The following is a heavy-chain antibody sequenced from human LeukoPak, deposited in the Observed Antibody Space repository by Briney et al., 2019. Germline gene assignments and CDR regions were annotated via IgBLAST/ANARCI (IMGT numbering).Heavy chain of an antibody. V-gene: IGHV3-53*01. CDR1: GFTVSSNY. J-gene: IGHJ4*02. CDR2: IYSGGST. Sequence: PGGSLRLSCAASGFTVSSNYMSWVRQAPGKGLEWVSVIYSGGSTYYADSVKGRFTISRDNSKNTLYLQMNSLRAEDTAVYYCAKGSAGNWNDVLDYWGQGTLVTVSS. D-gene: IGHD1-1*01. CDR3: AKGSAGNWNDVLDY.